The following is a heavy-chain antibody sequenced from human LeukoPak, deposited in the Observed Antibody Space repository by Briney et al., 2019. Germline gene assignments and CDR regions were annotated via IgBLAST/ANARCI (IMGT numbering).Heavy chain of an antibody. J-gene: IGHJ4*02. D-gene: IGHD6-13*01. CDR1: GHTFSIYN. CDR3: AREGVAATGLDY. CDR2: INPSGGSR. V-gene: IGHV1-46*01. Sequence: ASVKVSCKASGHTFSIYNMHSVRQAPGQGLEWMGIINPSGGSRSNTQKFQRRVTMTSDTSTSTVYMELSSLRSEDTAVYYCAREGVAATGLDYWGQGTLVTVSS.